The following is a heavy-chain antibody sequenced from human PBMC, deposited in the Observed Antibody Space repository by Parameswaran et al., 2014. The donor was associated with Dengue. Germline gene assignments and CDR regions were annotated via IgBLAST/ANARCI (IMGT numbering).Heavy chain of an antibody. J-gene: IGHJ4*02. Sequence: WVRQAPGQGLEWMGIINPSGGSTSYAQKFQGRVTMTRDTSTSTVYMELSSLRSEDTAVYYCARGLLRYFDWPTDYFDYWGQGTLVTVSS. CDR3: ARGLLRYFDWPTDYFDY. D-gene: IGHD3-9*01. CDR2: INPSGGST. V-gene: IGHV1-46*03.